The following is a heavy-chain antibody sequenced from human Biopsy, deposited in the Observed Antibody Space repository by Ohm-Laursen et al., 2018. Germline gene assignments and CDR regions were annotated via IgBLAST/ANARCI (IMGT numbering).Heavy chain of an antibody. CDR3: ASAGYNPDWNFDL. V-gene: IGHV4-34*01. CDR1: GGSWDFHY. Sequence: SDTLSLTCTVNGGSWDFHYWSWVRQSPGKGLEWIGEINRSGTTNYNPSLKSRVTMSIDRSKNQFSVSLSAVTAADTAVYYCASAGYNPDWNFDLWGRGTRVTVSS. D-gene: IGHD5-24*01. CDR2: INRSGTT. J-gene: IGHJ2*01.